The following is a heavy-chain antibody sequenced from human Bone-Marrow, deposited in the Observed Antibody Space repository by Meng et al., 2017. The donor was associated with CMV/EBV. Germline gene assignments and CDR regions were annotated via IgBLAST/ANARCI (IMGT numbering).Heavy chain of an antibody. CDR3: ARGSRYYDFWRGYYKGYYYYYGMDV. CDR1: GGTFSSYD. V-gene: IGHV1-8*03. CDR2: MNPNSGNT. J-gene: IGHJ6*02. Sequence: ASVKVSCKASGGTFSSYDINWVRQGTGQGLEWMGWMNPNSGNTGYAQKFQGRVTITRNTSISTAYMELSSLRSEDTAVYYCARGSRYYDFWRGYYKGYYYYYGMDVWGQGTTVTVSS. D-gene: IGHD3-3*01.